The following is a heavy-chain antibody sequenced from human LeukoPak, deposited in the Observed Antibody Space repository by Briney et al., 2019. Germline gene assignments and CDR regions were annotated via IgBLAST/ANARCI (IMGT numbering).Heavy chain of an antibody. J-gene: IGHJ4*02. Sequence: SETLSLTCTVSGSSISSSDCCWGWIRQPPGRGLEWIGSIHYIGATYYYPSLKSRVTISVDTSKNQFSLKLTSVTAADTAVYYCARPSTSGSYYYWSQGILVTVSS. D-gene: IGHD1-26*01. V-gene: IGHV4-39*01. CDR2: IHYIGAT. CDR3: ARPSTSGSYYY. CDR1: GSSISSSDCC.